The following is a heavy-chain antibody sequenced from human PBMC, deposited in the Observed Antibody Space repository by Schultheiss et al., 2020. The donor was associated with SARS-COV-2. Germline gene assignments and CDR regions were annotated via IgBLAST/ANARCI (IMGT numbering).Heavy chain of an antibody. CDR2: IYYSGST. V-gene: IGHV4-31*03. J-gene: IGHJ6*02. CDR3: ARGTYNVDTALGGMDV. D-gene: IGHD5-18*01. Sequence: SETLSLTCTVSGGSISSGGYYWSWIRQHPGKGLEWIGYIYYSGSTYYNPSLKSRVTISVDTSKNQFSLKLSSVTAADTAVYSCARGTYNVDTALGGMDVWGQGTTVTVSS. CDR1: GGSISSGGYY.